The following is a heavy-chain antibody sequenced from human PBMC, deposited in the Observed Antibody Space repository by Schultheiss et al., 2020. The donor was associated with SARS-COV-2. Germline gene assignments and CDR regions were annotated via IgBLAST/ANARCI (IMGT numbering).Heavy chain of an antibody. CDR1: GFTFSSYA. CDR3: ARGLGYSSGWCIDY. CDR2: ISSSSSYI. Sequence: GGSLRLSCAASGFTFSSYAMSWVRQAPGKGLEWVSSISSSSSYIYYADSVKGRFTISRDNAKNTLYLQMNSLRAEDTAVYYCARGLGYSSGWCIDYWGQGTLVTVSS. V-gene: IGHV3-21*01. D-gene: IGHD6-19*01. J-gene: IGHJ4*02.